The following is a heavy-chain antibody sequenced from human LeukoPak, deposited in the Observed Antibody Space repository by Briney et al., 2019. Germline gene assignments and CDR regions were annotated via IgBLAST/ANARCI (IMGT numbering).Heavy chain of an antibody. CDR1: GFTVSSNY. CDR3: ARDVTYSYGYCD. D-gene: IGHD5-18*01. J-gene: IGHJ4*02. Sequence: GGSLRLSCAASGFTVSSNYMSWVRQAPGKGLEWVSVIYSGGSTYYADSVKGRFTISRDNSKNTLYLQMNSLRAEDTAVYYCARDVTYSYGYCDWGQGTLVTVSS. V-gene: IGHV3-66*01. CDR2: IYSGGST.